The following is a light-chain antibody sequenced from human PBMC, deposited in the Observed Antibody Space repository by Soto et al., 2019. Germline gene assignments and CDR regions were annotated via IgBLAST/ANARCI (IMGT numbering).Light chain of an antibody. V-gene: IGKV1-27*01. CDR1: QDISNY. J-gene: IGKJ1*01. Sequence: QMTQSPSSLSASVGDRVTITCRASQDISNYLAWYQQKPGGAPKLLIYEASTLQSAVPSRFSGSGSGADFTLTISSLQPEDVAIYYCQKYSDAPRTFGQGTRVEIK. CDR2: EAS. CDR3: QKYSDAPRT.